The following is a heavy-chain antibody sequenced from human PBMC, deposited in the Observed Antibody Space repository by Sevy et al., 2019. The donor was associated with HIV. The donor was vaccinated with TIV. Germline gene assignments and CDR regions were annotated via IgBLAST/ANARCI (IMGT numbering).Heavy chain of an antibody. CDR3: ARDVGPGDY. V-gene: IGHV3-7*01. D-gene: IGHD1-26*01. CDR2: INEDGSEK. J-gene: IGHJ4*02. Sequence: GGSLRLSCAASGFTYRLYWMTWVRQIPGKGLEWVANINEDGSEKYYLDSVVGRFTISRDNSKNSVSLQMNRLGADDTAVYYCARDVGPGDYWGQGTLVTVSS. CDR1: GFTYRLYW.